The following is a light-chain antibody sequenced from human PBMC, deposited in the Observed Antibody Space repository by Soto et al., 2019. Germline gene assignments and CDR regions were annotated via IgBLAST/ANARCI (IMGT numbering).Light chain of an antibody. Sequence: DIQMTQSPSTLSASVGDRVTITCRASQSIITWLAWYQQKPGKAPNLLIYKASTLEGGVPSRFSGSGSGTEFTLTISSLQPEDFATYYCQQYYNNPLTFGGGTKVEIK. J-gene: IGKJ4*01. CDR3: QQYYNNPLT. CDR2: KAS. CDR1: QSIITW. V-gene: IGKV1-5*03.